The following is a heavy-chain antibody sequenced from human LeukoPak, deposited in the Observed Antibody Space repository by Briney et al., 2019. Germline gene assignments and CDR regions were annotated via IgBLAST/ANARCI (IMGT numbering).Heavy chain of an antibody. V-gene: IGHV3-23*01. CDR2: ISGSGLST. Sequence: GGSLRLSCAASGFTFSSYAMSWVRQAPGKGLEWVSAISGSGLSTYYADSVKGRFSISRDNSKNTLYLQMSSLRAEDTAVYFCARDRIGYCSATSCFVNSYYYMDVWGKGTTVTVSS. J-gene: IGHJ6*03. CDR3: ARDRIGYCSATSCFVNSYYYMDV. D-gene: IGHD2-2*01. CDR1: GFTFSSYA.